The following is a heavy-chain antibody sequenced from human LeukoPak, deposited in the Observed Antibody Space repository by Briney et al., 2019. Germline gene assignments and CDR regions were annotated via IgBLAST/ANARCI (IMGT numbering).Heavy chain of an antibody. D-gene: IGHD6-13*01. CDR1: GGSISSYY. CDR2: IYYSGST. J-gene: IGHJ4*02. CDR3: ARAVRLKEQLFDY. V-gene: IGHV4-59*01. Sequence: SETLSLTCTVSGGSISSYYWSWIRQPPGKGLEWIGYIYYSGSTSYNPSLKSRVTISVDTSKNQFSLKLSSVTAADTAVYYCARAVRLKEQLFDYWGQGTLVTVSS.